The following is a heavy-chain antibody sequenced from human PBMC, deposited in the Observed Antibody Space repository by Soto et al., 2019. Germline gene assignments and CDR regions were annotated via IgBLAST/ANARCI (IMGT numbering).Heavy chain of an antibody. CDR3: AKDAGLYFWSGYYSPPDYYYYMDV. V-gene: IGHV3-30*18. CDR1: GFTFSSYG. J-gene: IGHJ6*03. CDR2: ISYDGSNK. D-gene: IGHD3-3*01. Sequence: PGGSLRLSCAASGFTFSSYGMHWVRQAPGKGLEWVAVISYDGSNKYYADSVKGRFTISRDNSKNTLYLQMNSLRAEDTAVYYCAKDAGLYFWSGYYSPPDYYYYMDVCGKGTTVTVSS.